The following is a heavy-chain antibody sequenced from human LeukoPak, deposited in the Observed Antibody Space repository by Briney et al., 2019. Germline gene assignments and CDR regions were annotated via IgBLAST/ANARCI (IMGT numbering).Heavy chain of an antibody. CDR1: GFTFSSYA. CDR3: AKDQTPDYCSGGSCYGIFDY. V-gene: IGHV3-23*01. D-gene: IGHD2-15*01. Sequence: GGSLRLSCAASGFTFSSYAMSWVRQAPGKGLEWVSAISDSGGSTYYADSVKGRFTISRDNSKNTLYLQMNSLRAEDTAVYYCAKDQTPDYCSGGSCYGIFDYWGQGTLVTVSS. CDR2: ISDSGGST. J-gene: IGHJ4*02.